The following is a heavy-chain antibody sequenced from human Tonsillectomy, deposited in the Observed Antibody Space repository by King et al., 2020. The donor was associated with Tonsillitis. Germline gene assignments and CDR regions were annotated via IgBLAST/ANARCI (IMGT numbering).Heavy chain of an antibody. Sequence: VQLVESGGVVVQPGGSLRLSCAASGFTFDDYTMHWVRQAPGKGLEWVSLISWDGGSTYYADSVKGRFTISRDNSKNSLYLQINSLRTEDTALYYCANHRRSRLNINRENRKHSLYMKMNSLRTEETALYYCAKVRGRGSWGFDFWGQGTLVTVSS. CDR2: ISWDGGST. V-gene: IGHV3-43*01. J-gene: IGHJ4*02. CDR1: GFTFDDYT. CDR3: ANHRRSRLNINRENRKHSLYMKMNSLRTEETALYYCAKVRGRGSWGFDF. D-gene: IGHD3-10*01.